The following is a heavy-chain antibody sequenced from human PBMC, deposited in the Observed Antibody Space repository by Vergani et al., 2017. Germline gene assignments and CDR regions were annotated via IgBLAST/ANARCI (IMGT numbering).Heavy chain of an antibody. CDR1: GFTFSSYA. J-gene: IGHJ6*03. D-gene: IGHD1-14*01. Sequence: QVQLVESGGGVVQPGRSLRLSCAASGFTFSSYAMHWVRQAPGKGLEWVAVISYDGSNKYYADSVKGRFTISRDNSKNTLYLQMNSLRAEDTAVYYCARVGISEYYYYMDVWGKGTTVTVSS. CDR3: ARVGISEYYYYMDV. CDR2: ISYDGSNK. V-gene: IGHV3-30-3*01.